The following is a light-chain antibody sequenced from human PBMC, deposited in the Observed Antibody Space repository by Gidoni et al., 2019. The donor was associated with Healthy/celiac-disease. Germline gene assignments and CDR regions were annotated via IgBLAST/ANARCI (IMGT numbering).Light chain of an antibody. Sequence: DIQMTQSPSSLSASVGDRVTITCRASQSISSYLTWYQQKPGKAPKLLIYAASSLKSGVPSRFSGSGSGTDFTLTISSLQPEDFATYYCKQSYSTHTFXQXTKLEIK. CDR3: KQSYSTHT. CDR1: QSISSY. J-gene: IGKJ2*01. V-gene: IGKV1-39*01. CDR2: AAS.